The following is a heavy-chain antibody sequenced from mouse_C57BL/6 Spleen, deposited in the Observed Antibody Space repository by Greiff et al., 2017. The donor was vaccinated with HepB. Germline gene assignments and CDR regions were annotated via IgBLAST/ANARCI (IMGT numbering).Heavy chain of an antibody. J-gene: IGHJ4*01. D-gene: IGHD1-1*02. CDR2: INPNNGGT. V-gene: IGHV1-18*01. CDR3: ARFRYGLYAMDY. CDR1: GYTFTDYN. Sequence: EVQLQQSGPELVKPGASVKIPCKASGYTFTDYNMDWVKQSHGKSLEWIGDINPNNGGTIYNQKFKGKATLTVDKSSSTAYMELRSLTSEDTAVYYCARFRYGLYAMDYWGQGTSVTVSS.